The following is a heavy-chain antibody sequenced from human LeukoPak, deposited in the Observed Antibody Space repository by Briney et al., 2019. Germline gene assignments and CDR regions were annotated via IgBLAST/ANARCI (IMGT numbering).Heavy chain of an antibody. V-gene: IGHV3-20*01. CDR1: GFTFNNYA. Sequence: GGSLRLSCAASGFTFNNYAMTWVRQTPGKGPEWVSLISWKGDTTAYAESVGGRFTISRDNAKNSLYLHMNSLRPEDTAFYHCARHRCSSTTCSFDSWGQGSLVTVSS. CDR3: ARHRCSSTTCSFDS. J-gene: IGHJ4*02. D-gene: IGHD2-2*01. CDR2: ISWKGDTT.